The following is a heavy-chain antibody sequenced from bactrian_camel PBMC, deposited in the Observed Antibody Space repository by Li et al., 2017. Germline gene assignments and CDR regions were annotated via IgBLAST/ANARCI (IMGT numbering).Heavy chain of an antibody. D-gene: IGHD5*01. V-gene: IGHV3S53*01. J-gene: IGHJ4*01. CDR1: GCMYINYC. CDR2: ISTDGST. CDR3: ATRRRASTGCLIRGLIDT. Sequence: QVQLVESGGGSVQAGGSLRLSCAIPGCMYINYCAGWFRQFPGKEREGVARISTDGSTRYIDSVRGRFTISRDNGKNTTYLDMNNLKPDDTAIYYCATRRRASTGCLIRGLIDTWGQGTQVTVS.